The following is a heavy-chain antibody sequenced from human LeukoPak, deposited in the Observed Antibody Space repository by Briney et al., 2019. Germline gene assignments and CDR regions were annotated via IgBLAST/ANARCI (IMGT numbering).Heavy chain of an antibody. Sequence: GGSLRLSCAASGFALRSYSVTWVRQAPGKGLEWVSSISSTSAYIYYAESVRGRFSISRDNVDNVVHLQMSSLRNEDTAFYYCARVAVAGPTGWFDSWGQGTLVTVSS. D-gene: IGHD6-19*01. V-gene: IGHV3-21*04. CDR2: ISSTSAYI. CDR1: GFALRSYS. CDR3: ARVAVAGPTGWFDS. J-gene: IGHJ5*01.